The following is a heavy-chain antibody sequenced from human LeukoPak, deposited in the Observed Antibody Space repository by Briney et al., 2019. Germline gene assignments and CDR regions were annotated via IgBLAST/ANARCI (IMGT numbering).Heavy chain of an antibody. CDR1: GFTFSSYE. D-gene: IGHD1-26*01. CDR3: ARDRENVIGGATQGLDY. CDR2: ISSSVRTI. J-gene: IGHJ4*02. V-gene: IGHV3-48*03. Sequence: PGGSLRLSCAASGFTFSSYEMNWVRQAPGKGLEWVSYISSSVRTIYYADSVKGRFTISRDNAKNSLYLQMSSLRAEDTAVYYCARDRENVIGGATQGLDYWGQGTLVTVSS.